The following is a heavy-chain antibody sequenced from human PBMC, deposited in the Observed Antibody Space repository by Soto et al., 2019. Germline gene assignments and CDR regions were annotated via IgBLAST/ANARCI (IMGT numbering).Heavy chain of an antibody. CDR3: AREAHSSSSGRSYFDY. CDR2: IYYSGST. V-gene: IGHV4-61*01. CDR1: GGSVSSGSYY. J-gene: IGHJ4*02. Sequence: PSETLSLTCTVPGGSVSSGSYYWSWIRQPPGKGLEWIGYIYYSGSTNYNPSLKSRVTISVDTSKNQFSLKLSSVTAADTAVYYCAREAHSSSSGRSYFDYWGQGTLVTVSS. D-gene: IGHD6-6*01.